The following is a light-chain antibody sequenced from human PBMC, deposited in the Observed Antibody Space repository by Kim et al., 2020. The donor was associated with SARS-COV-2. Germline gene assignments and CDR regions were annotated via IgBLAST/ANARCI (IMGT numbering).Light chain of an antibody. CDR2: GKN. CDR3: NSRDSSGNHLV. V-gene: IGLV3-19*01. Sequence: ALGQTDRITCQGDSLRSYDASWYQQKPGQAPVLVIYGKNNRPSGIPDRFSGSSSGNTASLTITGAQAEDEADYYCNSRDSSGNHLVFGGGTKLTVL. CDR1: SLRSYD. J-gene: IGLJ2*01.